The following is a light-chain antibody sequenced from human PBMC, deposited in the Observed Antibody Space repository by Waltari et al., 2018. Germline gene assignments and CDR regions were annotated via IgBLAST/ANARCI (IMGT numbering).Light chain of an antibody. CDR2: DFN. CDR1: TSDIGDYNY. J-gene: IGLJ2*01. CDR3: SSYTSLTNLFVV. Sequence: QSALTQPSSVSGSPGQSITISCTSSTSDIGDYNYVSCYQQHPGKSPKLFLYDFNNRPAGSSNRFSGSKAGNTASLAISGLQAEDEADYYCSSYTSLTNLFVVFGGGTKVTVL. V-gene: IGLV2-14*03.